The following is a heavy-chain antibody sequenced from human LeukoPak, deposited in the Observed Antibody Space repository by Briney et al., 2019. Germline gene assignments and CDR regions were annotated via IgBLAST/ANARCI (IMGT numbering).Heavy chain of an antibody. CDR1: GGSISSSSYY. Sequence: AETLSLTCTVSGGSISSSSYYWGWIRQPPGKGLEWIGSIYYSRSTYYNPHLKSRVTISVVTSKNQFSLKLSSVTAADTAVYYCAIYDFWSGYYRHFDYWGQGTLVTVSS. J-gene: IGHJ4*02. CDR2: IYYSRST. V-gene: IGHV4-39*01. D-gene: IGHD3-3*01. CDR3: AIYDFWSGYYRHFDY.